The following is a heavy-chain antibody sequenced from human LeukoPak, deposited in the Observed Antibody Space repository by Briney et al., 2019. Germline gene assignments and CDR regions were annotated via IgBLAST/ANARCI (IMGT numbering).Heavy chain of an antibody. CDR2: ISSSSSYI. D-gene: IGHD1-26*01. V-gene: IGHV3-21*01. CDR3: ARDFSGGSYGI. Sequence: GGSLRLSCAASGFTFSSYSMNWVRQASGKGLEWVSSISSSSSYIYYADSVKGRFTISRDNAKNSLYLQMNSLRAEDTAVYYCARDFSGGSYGIWGQGTMVTVSS. J-gene: IGHJ3*02. CDR1: GFTFSSYS.